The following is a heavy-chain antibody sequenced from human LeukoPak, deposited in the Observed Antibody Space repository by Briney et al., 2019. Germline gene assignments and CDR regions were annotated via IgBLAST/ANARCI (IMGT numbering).Heavy chain of an antibody. D-gene: IGHD5-18*01. CDR2: IWYDGSNK. J-gene: IGHJ4*02. CDR3: AKDPPGQLWTIFDY. Sequence: GGSLRLSCAASGFTFSSYGMHWVRQAPGKGLEWVAVIWYDGSNKYYADSVKGRFTISRDNSKNTLYLQMNSLRAEDTAVYYCAKDPPGQLWTIFDYWGQGTLVTVSS. V-gene: IGHV3-33*06. CDR1: GFTFSSYG.